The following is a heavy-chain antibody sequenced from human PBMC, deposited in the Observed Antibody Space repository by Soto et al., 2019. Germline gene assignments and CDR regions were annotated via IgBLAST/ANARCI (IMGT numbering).Heavy chain of an antibody. J-gene: IGHJ6*03. V-gene: IGHV4-34*01. Sequence: ASETLSLTCAVYGGSFSGYYWSWIRQPPGKGLEWIGEINHSGSTNYNPSLKSRVTISVDTSKNQFSLKLSSVTAADTAVYYCARCIVVVPAAITFDYYYYYMDVWGKGTTVTVSS. CDR1: GGSFSGYY. D-gene: IGHD2-2*01. CDR3: ARCIVVVPAAITFDYYYYYMDV. CDR2: INHSGST.